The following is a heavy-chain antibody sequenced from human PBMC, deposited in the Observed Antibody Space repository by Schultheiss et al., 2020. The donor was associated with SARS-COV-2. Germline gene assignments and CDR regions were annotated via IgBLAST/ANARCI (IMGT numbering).Heavy chain of an antibody. Sequence: SETLSLTCAVYGGSFSGYYWSWIRQPPGKGLEWIGEINHSGSTNYNPSLKSRVTISVDTSKNQFSLKLSSVTAADTAVYYCAREGQLWPGPLYGMDVWGQGTTVTVSS. CDR3: AREGQLWPGPLYGMDV. CDR2: INHSGST. CDR1: GGSFSGYY. J-gene: IGHJ6*02. V-gene: IGHV4-34*01. D-gene: IGHD5-18*01.